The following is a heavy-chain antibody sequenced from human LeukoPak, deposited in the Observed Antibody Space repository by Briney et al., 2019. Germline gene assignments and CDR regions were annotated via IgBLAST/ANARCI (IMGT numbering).Heavy chain of an antibody. D-gene: IGHD6-13*01. Sequence: SETLPLTCTVSGGSINSYYWSWIRQPAGKGLEWIGRIYTNGDTNKNPSLRSRVTMSVDTSKNQFSLMLSSVTAADTAVYYCARDRGAAANYYYYYGMDVWGQGTTVTVSS. J-gene: IGHJ6*02. CDR3: ARDRGAAANYYYYYGMDV. CDR2: IYTNGDT. V-gene: IGHV4-4*07. CDR1: GGSINSYY.